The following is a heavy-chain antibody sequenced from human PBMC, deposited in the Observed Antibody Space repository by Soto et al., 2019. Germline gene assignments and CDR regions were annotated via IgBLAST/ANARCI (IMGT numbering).Heavy chain of an antibody. CDR3: ARAPNWNLNNGFDP. CDR1: GASITNYY. CDR2: VNHSGTT. V-gene: IGHV4-59*01. D-gene: IGHD1-7*01. J-gene: IGHJ5*02. Sequence: QVSLQESGPRLVKPSETLSLSCVVSGASITNYYWSWIRQAPGKRLEWIGYVNHSGTTNYNPSLKSRVTIFLGSPRNEFFLTVTSLTAADTAVYFCARAPNWNLNNGFDPWGQGTVVSVSS.